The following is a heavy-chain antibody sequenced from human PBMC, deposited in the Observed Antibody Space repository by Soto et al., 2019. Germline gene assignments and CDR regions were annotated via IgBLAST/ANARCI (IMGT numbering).Heavy chain of an antibody. D-gene: IGHD5-18*01. Sequence: SETLSLTCTVSGDSITSGNHYWTWIRQHPGKGLEWIGYVYYTGTTLHNPSLKSRGFISVDTSKNQFSLKLTSVTAADTAVYYCTRFYSYGYYYFDYWGQGALVTVSS. CDR2: VYYTGTT. CDR3: TRFYSYGYYYFDY. CDR1: GDSITSGNHY. V-gene: IGHV4-31*03. J-gene: IGHJ4*02.